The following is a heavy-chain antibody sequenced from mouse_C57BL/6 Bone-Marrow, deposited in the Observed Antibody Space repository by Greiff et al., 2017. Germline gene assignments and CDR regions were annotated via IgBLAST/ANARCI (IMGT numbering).Heavy chain of an antibody. J-gene: IGHJ1*03. CDR3: SSAYYGSPHWCFDF. D-gene: IGHD1-1*01. Sequence: VQLQQSGAELVKPGASVKLSCKASGYTFTSYWMHWVKQRPGRGLEWIGRIGPNGGGTKYNEKLQSKATLTVNKPSSAAYMQISSLTYEASAVYYCSSAYYGSPHWCFDFWGTGTTVTVSA. CDR1: GYTFTSYW. V-gene: IGHV1-72*01. CDR2: IGPNGGGT.